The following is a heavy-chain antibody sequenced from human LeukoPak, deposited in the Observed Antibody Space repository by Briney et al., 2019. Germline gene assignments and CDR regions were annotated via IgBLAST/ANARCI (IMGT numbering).Heavy chain of an antibody. Sequence: ASVKVSCKASGGTFSSYAISWVRQAPGQGLEWMGGIIPIFGTANYAQKFQGRVTMTRDTSTSTVYMELSSLRSEDTAVYYCARGSQQWLVQYWFDPWGQGTLVTVSS. D-gene: IGHD6-19*01. V-gene: IGHV1-69*05. CDR1: GGTFSSYA. CDR3: ARGSQQWLVQYWFDP. CDR2: IIPIFGTA. J-gene: IGHJ5*02.